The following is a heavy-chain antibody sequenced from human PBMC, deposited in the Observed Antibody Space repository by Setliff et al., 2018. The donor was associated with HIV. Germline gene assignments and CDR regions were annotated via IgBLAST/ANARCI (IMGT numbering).Heavy chain of an antibody. J-gene: IGHJ3*02. D-gene: IGHD3-10*01. CDR3: ARSISLLRGPLGDVFDI. V-gene: IGHV4-39*01. CDR1: GVSTSSTSYY. CDR2: IYHSGIT. Sequence: SETLSLTCTVSGVSTSSTSYYWGWIRQPPGKGLEWIGSIYHSGITYYNASLKSRVSISVDTSKNQFSVKLNSVTAADTAVYYCARSISLLRGPLGDVFDIWGQGTMVTVS.